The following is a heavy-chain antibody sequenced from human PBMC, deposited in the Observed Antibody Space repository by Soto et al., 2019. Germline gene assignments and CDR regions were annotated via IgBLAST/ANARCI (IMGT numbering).Heavy chain of an antibody. CDR1: GFTFGDYA. J-gene: IGHJ6*02. CDR3: TRDSTPINLWFGELLKSPYYYYYGMDV. D-gene: IGHD3-10*01. Sequence: GGSLRLSCTASGFTFGDYAMSWVRQAPGKGLEWVGFIRSKAYGGTTEYAASVKGRFTISRDDSESIAYLQMNSLKTEDTAVYYCTRDSTPINLWFGELLKSPYYYYYGMDVWGQGTTVTVSS. V-gene: IGHV3-49*04. CDR2: IRSKAYGGTT.